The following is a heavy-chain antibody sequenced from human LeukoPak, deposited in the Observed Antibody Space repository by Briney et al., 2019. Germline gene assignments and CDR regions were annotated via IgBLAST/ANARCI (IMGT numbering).Heavy chain of an antibody. D-gene: IGHD2-15*01. CDR3: AKTRGYCSGGSCYSDY. Sequence: HPGGSLRLSCAASGFTFSSYAMTWVRQAPGKGLEWVSAISGSGDSAFYADSVKGRFTISRDNSKKTLYLQMNGLRAEDTAAYYCAKTRGYCSGGSCYSDYWGQGTLVTVSS. V-gene: IGHV3-23*01. CDR2: ISGSGDSA. J-gene: IGHJ4*02. CDR1: GFTFSSYA.